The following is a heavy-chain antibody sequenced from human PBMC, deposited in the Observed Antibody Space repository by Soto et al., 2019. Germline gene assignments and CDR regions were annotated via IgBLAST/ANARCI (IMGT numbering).Heavy chain of an antibody. Sequence: EVQVLATGGGLIQPGGSLRLSCAASGFTVNSNYMSWVRQAPGEGLQWVSITNTGGTTYYADSVKGRFTDSRDNSKNTLYLQMNSLRAEDTAVYYCAKGDGFILAVWGQGTTVSVSS. J-gene: IGHJ6*02. CDR3: AKGDGFILAV. D-gene: IGHD1-26*01. CDR2: TNTGGTT. CDR1: GFTVNSNY. V-gene: IGHV3-53*02.